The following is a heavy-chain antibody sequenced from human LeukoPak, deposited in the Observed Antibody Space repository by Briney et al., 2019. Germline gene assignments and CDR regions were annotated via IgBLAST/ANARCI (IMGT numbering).Heavy chain of an antibody. Sequence: SETLSLTCAVYGGSFSGYFWSYIRQPPGKGLEWLGETSHSGGTNYSPSLKSRVTISVDTSKNQFSLKLSSVTAADTAVYYCARALHGGSYFLDYWGQGSLVTVSS. CDR3: ARALHGGSYFLDY. CDR2: TSHSGGT. D-gene: IGHD1-26*01. CDR1: GGSFSGYF. J-gene: IGHJ4*02. V-gene: IGHV4-34*01.